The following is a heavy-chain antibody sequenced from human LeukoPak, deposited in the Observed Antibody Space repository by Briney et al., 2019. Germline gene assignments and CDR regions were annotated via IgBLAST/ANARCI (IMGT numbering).Heavy chain of an antibody. CDR2: ISSSSSYI. D-gene: IGHD3-3*01. V-gene: IGHV3-21*01. CDR3: ARVSQQNTIFGVVIIRLDAFDI. Sequence: GGSLRLSCAASGFTFSSYSMNRVRQAPGKGLEWVSSISSSSSYIYYADSVKGRFTTSRDNAKNSLYLQMNSLRAEDTAVYYCARVSQQNTIFGVVIIRLDAFDIWGQGTMVTVSS. CDR1: GFTFSSYS. J-gene: IGHJ3*02.